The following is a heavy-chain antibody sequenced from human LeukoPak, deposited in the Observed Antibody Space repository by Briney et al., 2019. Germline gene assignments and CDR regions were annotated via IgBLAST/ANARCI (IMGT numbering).Heavy chain of an antibody. CDR3: ARDRYSGSYYDY. Sequence: SQTLSLTCTVSGGSISSGGYYWSWIRQHPGKGLEWIGYIYYSGSTYYNPFLKSRVTISVDTSKNQFSLKLSSVTAADTAVYYCARDRYSGSYYDYWGQGTLVTVSS. D-gene: IGHD1-26*01. J-gene: IGHJ4*02. V-gene: IGHV4-31*03. CDR1: GGSISSGGYY. CDR2: IYYSGST.